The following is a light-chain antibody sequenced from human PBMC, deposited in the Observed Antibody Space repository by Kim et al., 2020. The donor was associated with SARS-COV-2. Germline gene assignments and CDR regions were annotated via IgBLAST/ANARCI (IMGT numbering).Light chain of an antibody. V-gene: IGKV1-39*01. J-gene: IGKJ4*01. CDR3: QQSFSTPLT. CDR2: SAS. Sequence: DIQMTQSPSSLSASVGDRVTITCRASQSISSYLNWYQQKPGKAPKLLIYSASSLQSGVPSRFRGSGSGTDFTLTISILQPEDFATYYCQQSFSTPLTFGGGTKLEI. CDR1: QSISSY.